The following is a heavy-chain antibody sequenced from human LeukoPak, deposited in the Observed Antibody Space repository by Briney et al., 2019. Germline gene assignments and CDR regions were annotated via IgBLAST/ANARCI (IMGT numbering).Heavy chain of an antibody. V-gene: IGHV4-59*08. CDR2: IYYSGST. CDR1: GGSISSHY. Sequence: SETLSLTCTVSGGSISSHYWSWIRQPPGKGLEWIGYIYYSGSTNYNPSLKSRVTISVDTSKNQFSLKLSSVTAADTAVYYCARHGSSWYEKDYFDYWGQGTLVTASS. J-gene: IGHJ4*02. CDR3: ARHGSSWYEKDYFDY. D-gene: IGHD6-13*01.